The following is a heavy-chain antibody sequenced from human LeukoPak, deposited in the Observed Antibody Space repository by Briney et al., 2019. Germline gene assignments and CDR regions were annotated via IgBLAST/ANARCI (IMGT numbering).Heavy chain of an antibody. D-gene: IGHD1-26*01. CDR3: ARDAIPNGSYYTSGYYFDY. CDR2: ISYDGSNK. J-gene: IGHJ4*02. Sequence: PGGSLRLSCAASGFTFSSYAMHWVRQAPGKGLEWVAVISYDGSNKYYADSVKGRFTISRDNSKNTLYLQMNSLRAEDTAVYYCARDAIPNGSYYTSGYYFDYWGQGTLVTVSS. CDR1: GFTFSSYA. V-gene: IGHV3-30-3*01.